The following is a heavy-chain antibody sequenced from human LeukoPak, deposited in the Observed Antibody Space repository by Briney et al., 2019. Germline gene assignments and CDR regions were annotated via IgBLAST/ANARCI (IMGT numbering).Heavy chain of an antibody. V-gene: IGHV3-23*01. CDR2: ISGSAATT. CDR3: AELGITMIGGV. Sequence: GGSLRLSCAASGFSFSTSAMSWVRHAPGKGLEWVSTISGSAATTYYTDSVKGRFTISRDNSRDTVYLRMKSLRAEDTAVYYCAELGITMIGGVWGKGTTVTISS. CDR1: GFSFSTSA. D-gene: IGHD3-10*02. J-gene: IGHJ6*04.